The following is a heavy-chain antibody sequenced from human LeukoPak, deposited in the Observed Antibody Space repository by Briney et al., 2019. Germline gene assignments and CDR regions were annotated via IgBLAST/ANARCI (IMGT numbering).Heavy chain of an antibody. Sequence: GGSLRLSCAASGFTFSSYAMHWVRQAPGKGLEWVAVISYDGSNQYYADSVKGRFTISRDNSKNTLYLQMNSLRAEDTAVYYCAKHGVGATTLTFDYWGQGTLVTVSS. V-gene: IGHV3-30*04. CDR3: AKHGVGATTLTFDY. J-gene: IGHJ4*02. D-gene: IGHD1-26*01. CDR2: ISYDGSNQ. CDR1: GFTFSSYA.